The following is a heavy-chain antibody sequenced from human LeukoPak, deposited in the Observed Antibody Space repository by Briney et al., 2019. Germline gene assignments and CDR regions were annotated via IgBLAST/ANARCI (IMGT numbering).Heavy chain of an antibody. V-gene: IGHV4-39*01. J-gene: IGHJ4*02. Sequence: SETLSLTCTASGGSISDSDCWGWVRQPPGKGLEWIGTIYYSGTTYYNPSLKSRVTITVDSSKNQFSLELRSVTAADTAVYYCARHRSGSYYEPFNYWGQGTLVTVSS. CDR2: IYYSGTT. CDR1: GGSISDSDC. D-gene: IGHD3-10*01. CDR3: ARHRSGSYYEPFNY.